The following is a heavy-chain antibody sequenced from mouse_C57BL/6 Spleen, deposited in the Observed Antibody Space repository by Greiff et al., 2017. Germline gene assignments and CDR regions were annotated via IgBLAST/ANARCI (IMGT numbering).Heavy chain of an antibody. Sequence: VQLQQPGTELVKPGASVKLSCKASGYTFTSYWMHWVKQRPGQGLEWIGNINPSNGGSNYNEKFKSKATLTVDKSTSTAKKQLSSLTSEDSAFDDCARGGYYGPFDYWGQGTTLTVSS. D-gene: IGHD1-1*01. V-gene: IGHV1-53*01. CDR1: GYTFTSYW. CDR2: INPSNGGS. CDR3: ARGGYYGPFDY. J-gene: IGHJ2*01.